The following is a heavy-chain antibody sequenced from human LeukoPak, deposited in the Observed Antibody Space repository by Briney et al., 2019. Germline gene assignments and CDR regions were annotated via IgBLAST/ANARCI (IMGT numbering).Heavy chain of an antibody. V-gene: IGHV4-59*01. D-gene: IGHD1-7*01. J-gene: IGHJ6*02. Sequence: SETLSLTCTVSGGSISSYYWSWLRQPPGKGLEWIGYIYYSGSTNYNPSLKSRVTISVDTSKNQFSLNLSSVTAADTAVYYCARDRTRGYYYGMDVWGQGTTVTVSS. CDR3: ARDRTRGYYYGMDV. CDR1: GGSISSYY. CDR2: IYYSGST.